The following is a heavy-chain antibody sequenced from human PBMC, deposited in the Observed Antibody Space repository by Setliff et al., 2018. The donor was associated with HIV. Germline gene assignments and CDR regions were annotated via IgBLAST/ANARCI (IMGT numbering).Heavy chain of an antibody. CDR3: IPGGSSSIFFPH. Sequence: SETLSLTCTVSGGSISSYYWSWIRQPPGKGLEWIGYIYTSGSTNYNPSLKSRVTISRDDAKNTAYLQMSSLKTEDTALYYCIPGGSSSIFFPHWGRGTLVTVSS. CDR1: GGSISSYY. J-gene: IGHJ4*02. V-gene: IGHV4-4*08. D-gene: IGHD2-2*01. CDR2: IYTSGST.